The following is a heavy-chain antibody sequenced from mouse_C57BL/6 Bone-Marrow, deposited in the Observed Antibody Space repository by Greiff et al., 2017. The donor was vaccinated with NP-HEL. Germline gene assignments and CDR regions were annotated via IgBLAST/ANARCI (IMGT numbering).Heavy chain of an antibody. J-gene: IGHJ4*01. V-gene: IGHV7-3*01. Sequence: DVKLVESGGGLVQPGGSLSLSCAASGFTFTDYYMSWVRQPPGKALEWLGFIRNKANGYTTEYSASVKGRFTISRDNSQSILYLQMNALRAEDSATYYCARYKGLRRGYAMDYWGQGTSVTVSS. D-gene: IGHD2-4*01. CDR2: IRNKANGYTT. CDR3: ARYKGLRRGYAMDY. CDR1: GFTFTDYY.